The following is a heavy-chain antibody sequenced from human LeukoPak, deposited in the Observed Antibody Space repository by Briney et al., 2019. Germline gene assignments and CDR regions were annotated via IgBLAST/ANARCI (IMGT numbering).Heavy chain of an antibody. Sequence: GEPLKISCKGSGYSFTSYWIGWVRQMPGKGLEWMGIIYPGDSDTRYSPSFQGQVTISADKSISTAYLQWSSLKASDTAMYYCARLPEYYYYYMDVWGKGTTVTVSS. V-gene: IGHV5-51*01. D-gene: IGHD2-2*01. CDR2: IYPGDSDT. CDR3: ARLPEYYYYYMDV. CDR1: GYSFTSYW. J-gene: IGHJ6*03.